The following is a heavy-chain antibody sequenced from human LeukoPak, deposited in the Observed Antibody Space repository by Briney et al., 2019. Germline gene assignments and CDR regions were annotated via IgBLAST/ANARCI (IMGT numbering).Heavy chain of an antibody. CDR3: AKSNTDGWSIAARFAGY. D-gene: IGHD6-6*01. V-gene: IGHV3-15*01. J-gene: IGHJ4*02. CDR1: GFTFSNAW. Sequence: GGSLRLSCAASGFTFSNAWMSWVRQAPGKGLEWVGRIKSKTDGGITDYAAPVKGRFTISRDDSKNTLYLQMNSLRADDTAVYYCAKSNTDGWSIAARFAGYWGQGTLVTVSS. CDR2: IKSKTDGGIT.